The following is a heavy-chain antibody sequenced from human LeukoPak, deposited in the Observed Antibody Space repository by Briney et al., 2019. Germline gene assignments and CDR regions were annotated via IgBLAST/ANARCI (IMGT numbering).Heavy chain of an antibody. CDR2: INPSGGST. Sequence: GASVKVSCKASGYTFTSYYMHWVRRAPGQGLEWMGIINPSGGSTSYAQKFQGRVTMTRDTSTSTVYMELSSLRSEDTAVYYCARAGGQQLGFRWFDPWGQGTLVTVSS. V-gene: IGHV1-46*01. D-gene: IGHD6-13*01. CDR1: GYTFTSYY. J-gene: IGHJ5*02. CDR3: ARAGGQQLGFRWFDP.